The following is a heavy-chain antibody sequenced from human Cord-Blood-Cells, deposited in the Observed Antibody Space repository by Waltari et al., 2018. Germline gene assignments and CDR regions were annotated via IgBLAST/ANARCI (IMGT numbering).Heavy chain of an antibody. V-gene: IGHV1-18*03. J-gene: IGHJ4*02. Sequence: QVQLVQSGAEVKKPGASVKVSCKASGYTFTSYGIRWVRQDPGQGLEWLGWISAYKGNTNYAQKLHGRGTMTTDTSTSTAYMELRSLRSDDMAVYYCARDPDYAHWGQGTLVTVSS. D-gene: IGHD2-2*01. CDR3: ARDPDYAH. CDR2: ISAYKGNT. CDR1: GYTFTSYG.